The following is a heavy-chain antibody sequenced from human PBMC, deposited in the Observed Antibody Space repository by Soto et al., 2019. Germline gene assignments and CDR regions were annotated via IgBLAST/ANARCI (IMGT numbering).Heavy chain of an antibody. CDR3: TRPWTGHSSSSPMDV. J-gene: IGHJ6*03. CDR1: GFTFSGSA. V-gene: IGHV3-73*01. D-gene: IGHD6-13*01. Sequence: PGGSLRLSCAASGFTFSGSAMRWVRQASGKGLEWVGRIRSKANSYATAYAASVKGRFTISRDDSKNTAYLQMNSLKTEDTAVYNCTRPWTGHSSSSPMDVWGKGTTVAVSS. CDR2: IRSKANSYAT.